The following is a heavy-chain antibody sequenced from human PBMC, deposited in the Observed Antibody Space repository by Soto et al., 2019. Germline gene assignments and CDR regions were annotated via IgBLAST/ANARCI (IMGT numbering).Heavy chain of an antibody. Sequence: SETLSLTCTVSSGSISTYYWSWIRQPPGKGLEWIGYIYYTGSTNYNPSLKTRVAISMDTSKNQFSLNLSSVTAADTAVYYCARGLPGGSTCSTHFDYWGQGTLVTVSS. D-gene: IGHD5-12*01. V-gene: IGHV4-59*12. CDR3: ARGLPGGSTCSTHFDY. CDR1: SGSISTYY. CDR2: IYYTGST. J-gene: IGHJ4*02.